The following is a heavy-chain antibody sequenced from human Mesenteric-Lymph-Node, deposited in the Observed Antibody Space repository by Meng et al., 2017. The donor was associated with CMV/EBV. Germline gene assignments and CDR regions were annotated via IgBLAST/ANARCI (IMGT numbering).Heavy chain of an antibody. J-gene: IGHJ5*02. V-gene: IGHV1-8*01. CDR1: GYTFTSYD. Sequence: ASVKVSCKASGYTFTSYDINWVRQATGQGLEWMGWMNPNSGNTGYAQKFQGRVTMTRNTSISTAYMELSSLRSEDTAVYYCATFTIVVATPVGFDPWGQGTLVTVSS. CDR3: ATFTIVVATPVGFDP. D-gene: IGHD3-22*01. CDR2: MNPNSGNT.